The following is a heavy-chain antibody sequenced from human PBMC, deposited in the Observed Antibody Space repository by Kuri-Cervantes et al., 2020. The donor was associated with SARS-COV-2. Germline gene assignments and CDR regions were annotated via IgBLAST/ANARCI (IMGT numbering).Heavy chain of an antibody. CDR3: ARDRLGVHDS. CDR1: GFTFSSYG. J-gene: IGHJ4*02. Sequence: LSLTCAASGFTFSSYGMHWVRQAPGKGLEWVAVISYDGSNKYYADSVKGRFTISRDNSQNTLYLQMKSLRTEDTALYYCARDRLGVHDSWGQGTLVTVSS. CDR2: ISYDGSNK. D-gene: IGHD2-8*01. V-gene: IGHV3-30*03.